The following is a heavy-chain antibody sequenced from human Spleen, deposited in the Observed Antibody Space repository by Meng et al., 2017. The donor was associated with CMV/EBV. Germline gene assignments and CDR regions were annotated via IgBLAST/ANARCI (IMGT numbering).Heavy chain of an antibody. J-gene: IGHJ6*02. Sequence: ASVKVSCKASGYTFSDYYMHWVRQAPGQGLEWMGWINTYNDNTKYSQKLQGRVTMTTDTSTSTAYMELRSLRSEDTAVYYCARGPRDDKNYYGSAKKGMDVWGQGTTVTVSS. D-gene: IGHD3-10*01. V-gene: IGHV1-18*01. CDR2: INTYNDNT. CDR3: ARGPRDDKNYYGSAKKGMDV. CDR1: GYTFSDYY.